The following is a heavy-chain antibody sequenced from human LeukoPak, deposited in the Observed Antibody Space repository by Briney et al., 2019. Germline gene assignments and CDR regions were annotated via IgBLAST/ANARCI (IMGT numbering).Heavy chain of an antibody. Sequence: GGSLRLSCAASGFTFTSYSLNWVRQAPGKGLEWVSSISSSSSYIYYADSVKGRFTISRDNAKNSLYLQMYSLRAEDTAVYYCARDYYGSYAIDYWGQGTPVTVSS. CDR2: ISSSSSYI. J-gene: IGHJ4*02. CDR1: GFTFTSYS. V-gene: IGHV3-21*01. CDR3: ARDYYGSYAIDY. D-gene: IGHD1-26*01.